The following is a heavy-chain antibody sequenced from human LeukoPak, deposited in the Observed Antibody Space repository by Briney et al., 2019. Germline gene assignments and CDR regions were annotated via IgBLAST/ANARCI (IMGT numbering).Heavy chain of an antibody. J-gene: IGHJ4*02. CDR1: GFTLNSNW. CDR2: INEDGRGT. D-gene: IGHD6-19*01. CDR3: AKAGTQQWLLFVGVY. Sequence: GGSLRLSCAVSGFTLNSNWIHWVRQAPGQGLVWVSRINEDGRGTSYADSVKGRFTISKDDAKNTVYLQMNSLRVEDTAMYYCAKAGTQQWLLFVGVYWGQGALVTVSS. V-gene: IGHV3-74*01.